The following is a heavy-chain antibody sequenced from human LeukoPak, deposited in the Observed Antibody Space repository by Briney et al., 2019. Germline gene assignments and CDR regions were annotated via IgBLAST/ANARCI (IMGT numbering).Heavy chain of an antibody. CDR2: MNPNSGNT. Sequence: GASVKVSCKASGYTFTSYDINWVRQATGQGLEWMGWMNPNSGNTGYAQKFQGRVTMTRNTSISTAYMELSSLRSEDTAVYYCARGVMVYATYYFDYWGQGTLVTVSS. J-gene: IGHJ4*02. CDR1: GYTFTSYD. CDR3: ARGVMVYATYYFDY. D-gene: IGHD2-8*01. V-gene: IGHV1-8*01.